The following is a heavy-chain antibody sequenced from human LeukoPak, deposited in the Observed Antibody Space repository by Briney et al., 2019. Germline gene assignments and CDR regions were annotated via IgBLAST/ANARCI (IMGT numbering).Heavy chain of an antibody. V-gene: IGHV3-7*01. CDR2: IKQDGSEK. CDR3: ARRDSSGYPDLYYFDY. D-gene: IGHD3-22*01. Sequence: GSLRLSCAASGFTFSSYSMNWVRQAPGKGLEWVANIKQDGSEKYYVDSVKGRFTISRDNAKNSLYLQMNSLRAEDTAVYYCARRDSSGYPDLYYFDYWGQGTLVTVSS. CDR1: GFTFSSYS. J-gene: IGHJ4*02.